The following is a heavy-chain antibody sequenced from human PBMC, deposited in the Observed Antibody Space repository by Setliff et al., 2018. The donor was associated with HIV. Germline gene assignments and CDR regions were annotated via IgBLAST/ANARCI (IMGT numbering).Heavy chain of an antibody. CDR2: VHYSGNT. V-gene: IGHV4-59*01. Sequence: SETLSLTCSVSGVSMTNNYWTWIWQSPGKGLEWIGYVHYSGNTRYNPSLKSRVAISVDTSKNKFSLKLSSVTAADTAVYYCASEKVAWTVSDSFFEFWGQGVPVTVSS. CDR1: GVSMTNNY. J-gene: IGHJ4*02. CDR3: ASEKVAWTVSDSFFEF. D-gene: IGHD2-15*01.